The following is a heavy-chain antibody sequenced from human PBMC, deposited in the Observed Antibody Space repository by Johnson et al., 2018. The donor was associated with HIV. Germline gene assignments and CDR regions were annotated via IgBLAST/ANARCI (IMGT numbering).Heavy chain of an antibody. CDR1: GFTFSDSY. V-gene: IGHV3-11*04. J-gene: IGHJ3*02. Sequence: QVQPVESGGGVVQPGRSLRLSCAASGFTFSDSYMTWIRQAPGKGLEWVSSISSSGSTIYYADSVKGRFTISRDNAKNSLSLQMNSLRAEDTAIYYCAREEGSDILTRGDAFDIWGQGTMVAVSS. CDR2: ISSSGSTI. D-gene: IGHD3-9*01. CDR3: AREEGSDILTRGDAFDI.